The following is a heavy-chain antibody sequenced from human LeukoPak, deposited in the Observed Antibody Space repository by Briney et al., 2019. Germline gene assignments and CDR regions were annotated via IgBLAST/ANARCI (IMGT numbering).Heavy chain of an antibody. J-gene: IGHJ4*02. CDR3: ARGDIPDY. CDR2: ISGSGGST. CDR1: GFTFSSYA. D-gene: IGHD2-2*02. Sequence: GGSLRLSCAASGFTFSSYAMSWVRQAPGKGLEWVSGISGSGGSTYYADSVEGRFTISRDNAKNSLYLQMNSLRAEDTAVYYCARGDIPDYWGQGTLVTVSS. V-gene: IGHV3-23*01.